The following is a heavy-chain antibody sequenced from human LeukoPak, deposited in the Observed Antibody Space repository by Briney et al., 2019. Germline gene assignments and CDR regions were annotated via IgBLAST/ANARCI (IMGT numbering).Heavy chain of an antibody. D-gene: IGHD6-13*01. Sequence: SETLSLTCTVSGGPISSYYWSWIRQPPGKGLEWIGYIYYSGSTNYNPSLKSRVTISVDTSKNQFSLKLSSVTAADTAVYYCSRGVYNSSWPFDYWGQGTLVTVSS. J-gene: IGHJ4*02. CDR2: IYYSGST. CDR1: GGPISSYY. V-gene: IGHV4-59*01. CDR3: SRGVYNSSWPFDY.